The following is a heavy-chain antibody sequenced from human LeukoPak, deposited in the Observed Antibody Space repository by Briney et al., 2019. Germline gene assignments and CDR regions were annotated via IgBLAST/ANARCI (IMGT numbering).Heavy chain of an antibody. Sequence: ASLKISCKGSGYKFSNYWIAWVRQMPGKGLDYMGVVYPDDSDTIYSPSFQGHVTISVDRSINTAYLQWSSLNVSDTAMYYCARLLTTYFDFWGQGTLVTVS. V-gene: IGHV5-51*01. J-gene: IGHJ4*02. D-gene: IGHD4/OR15-4a*01. CDR2: VYPDDSDT. CDR1: GYKFSNYW. CDR3: ARLLTTYFDF.